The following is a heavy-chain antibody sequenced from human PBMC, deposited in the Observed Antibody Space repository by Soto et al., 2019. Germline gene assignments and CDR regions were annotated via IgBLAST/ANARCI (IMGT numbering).Heavy chain of an antibody. CDR2: ISAYSGDT. Sequence: VQLLQSGGEVRKPGASVKVSCKTSGYTFTNYAINWVRQAHGQGLQWMGWISAYSGDTKYAQRFQDRLTVTTDPSTTTAYMELRSLRSDDTAVYYCARDGRAFSIFGETMDVWGQGTTVTVSS. CDR1: GYTFTNYA. CDR3: ARDGRAFSIFGETMDV. D-gene: IGHD3-3*01. V-gene: IGHV1-18*01. J-gene: IGHJ6*02.